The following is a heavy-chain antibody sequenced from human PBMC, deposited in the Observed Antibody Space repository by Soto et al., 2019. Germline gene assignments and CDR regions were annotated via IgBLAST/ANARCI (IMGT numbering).Heavy chain of an antibody. D-gene: IGHD6-19*01. V-gene: IGHV3-30-3*01. CDR2: ISFDGSNK. CDR1: GFTFRTHA. Sequence: QVHLVESGGGVVQPGRSLRLSCAASGFTFRTHAMHWVRQAPGKGLEWVAVISFDGSNKYYADSVKGRFTISRDNSNNTLSLQMNSLGPEDTAVYYCARDREHWLAVLSDWWAQGTLVTVSS. CDR3: ARDREHWLAVLSDW. J-gene: IGHJ4*02.